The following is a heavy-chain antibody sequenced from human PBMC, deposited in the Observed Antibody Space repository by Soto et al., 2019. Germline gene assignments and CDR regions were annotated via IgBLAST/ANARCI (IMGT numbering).Heavy chain of an antibody. V-gene: IGHV3-53*01. CDR3: ARDLLELPLGY. D-gene: IGHD1-7*01. CDR1: GFTVSNNY. CDR2: IYSGGRT. Sequence: PGGSLRLSCAASGFTVSNNYMIWVRQAPGKGLEWVSIIYSGGRTYYADSVKGRFTISRDTSKNSVYLQMNSLRAEDTAVYYCARDLLELPLGYWGQGTLVTVSS. J-gene: IGHJ4*02.